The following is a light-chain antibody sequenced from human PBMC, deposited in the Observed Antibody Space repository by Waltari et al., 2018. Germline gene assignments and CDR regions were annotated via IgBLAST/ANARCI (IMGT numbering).Light chain of an antibody. Sequence: SSELTQDPAVSVALGQTVRITCQGDSLRSYYASWYQQKPGQAPVLVIYGKNNRPSGIPDRFSGSSSGNTASLTITGAQAEDEADYYCNSRDSSGNHHVVFGGGNKLTVL. CDR1: SLRSYY. J-gene: IGLJ2*01. V-gene: IGLV3-19*01. CDR2: GKN. CDR3: NSRDSSGNHHVV.